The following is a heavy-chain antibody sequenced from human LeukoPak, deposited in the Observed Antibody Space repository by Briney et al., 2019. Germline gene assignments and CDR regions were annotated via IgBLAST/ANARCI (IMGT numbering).Heavy chain of an antibody. D-gene: IGHD2-2*01. CDR2: ISAYNGNT. Sequence: ASVKVSCKASGYTFTSYGISWVRQAPGQGLEWKGWISAYNGNTNYAQKLQGRVTMTTDTSTSTAYMELRSLRSDDTAVYYCARVDVVVPAAADAFDIWGQGTMVTVSS. V-gene: IGHV1-18*01. CDR1: GYTFTSYG. J-gene: IGHJ3*02. CDR3: ARVDVVVPAAADAFDI.